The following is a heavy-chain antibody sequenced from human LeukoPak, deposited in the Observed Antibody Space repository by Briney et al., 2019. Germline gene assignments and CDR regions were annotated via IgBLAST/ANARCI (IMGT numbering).Heavy chain of an antibody. J-gene: IGHJ6*03. D-gene: IGHD3-10*01. CDR2: IRQDESER. Sequence: GGSLRLSCAASGFNFSSNSMHWVRQAPGKGPEWVANIRQDESERYFADSVKGRFTISRDNAEKSVYLHMSSLRAEDTALYYCARLSAYYYGSYFYYYMDVWGKGTTVTVSS. CDR3: ARLSAYYYGSYFYYYMDV. CDR1: GFNFSSNS. V-gene: IGHV3-7*01.